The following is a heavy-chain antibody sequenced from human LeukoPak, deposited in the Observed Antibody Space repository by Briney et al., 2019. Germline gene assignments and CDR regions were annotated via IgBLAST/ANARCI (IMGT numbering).Heavy chain of an antibody. CDR2: IYYSGST. CDR1: GGSISSSSYY. J-gene: IGHJ4*02. CDR3: ASALTYYYTSGSQYYFDY. Sequence: SETLSLTCTVSGGSISSSSYYWGWIRQPPGKGLEWIGYIYYSGSTNYSPSLKSRVTISVDTSKSQFSLKLYSVTAADTAVYYCASALTYYYTSGSQYYFDYWGQGTLVTVSS. D-gene: IGHD3-10*01. V-gene: IGHV4-61*05.